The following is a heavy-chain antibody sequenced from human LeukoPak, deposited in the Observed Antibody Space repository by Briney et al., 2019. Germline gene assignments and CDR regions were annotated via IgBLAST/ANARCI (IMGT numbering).Heavy chain of an antibody. Sequence: ASVKVSCKASGYTFTSYDINWVRQATGQGLEWMGWMNPNSGNTGYAQKFQGRVTMTRNTSISTAYMELSSLRSEDTAVYYCGRALTMVRGPARYWGQGTLVTVSS. CDR2: MNPNSGNT. CDR1: GYTFTSYD. V-gene: IGHV1-8*01. J-gene: IGHJ4*02. CDR3: GRALTMVRGPARY. D-gene: IGHD3-10*01.